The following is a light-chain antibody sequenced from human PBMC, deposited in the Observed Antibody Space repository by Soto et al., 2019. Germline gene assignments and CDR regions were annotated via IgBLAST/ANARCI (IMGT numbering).Light chain of an antibody. CDR3: MQATQFPWT. J-gene: IGKJ1*01. Sequence: DIVMTQTPLSSPVTLGQPASISCRSNQSLAHSDGNTYLSWLHQRPGQPPRLLIYKLSNRFSGVPDRFSGSGAETDFTLKISRVEAEDVGIYYCMQATQFPWTFGQGTKVEIK. CDR2: KLS. V-gene: IGKV2-24*01. CDR1: QSLAHSDGNTY.